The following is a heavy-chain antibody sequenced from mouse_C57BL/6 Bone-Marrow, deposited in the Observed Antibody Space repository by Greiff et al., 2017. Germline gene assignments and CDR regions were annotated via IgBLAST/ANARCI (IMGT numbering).Heavy chain of an antibody. CDR3: ARLGTTVVFDY. CDR2: IDPRSGNT. D-gene: IGHD1-1*01. J-gene: IGHJ2*01. V-gene: IGHV1-81*01. Sequence: VQLQQSGAELARPGASVKLSCKASGYNFTSYGISWVKQRTGQGLEWIGEIDPRSGNTYYNEKFKGKATLTADKSSSTAYLELRSLTSEDSAVYIFARLGTTVVFDYWGKGTTLTVAS. CDR1: GYNFTSYG.